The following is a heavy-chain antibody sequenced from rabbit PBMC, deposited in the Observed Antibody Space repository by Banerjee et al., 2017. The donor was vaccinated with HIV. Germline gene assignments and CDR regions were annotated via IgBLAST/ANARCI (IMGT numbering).Heavy chain of an antibody. CDR1: GFSSSSSNW. Sequence: QEQLEESGGDLVKPEGSLTLTCTASGFSSSSSNWICWVRQAPGKGPEWIACIYNGDGSTYYASWAKGRFTIAKTSSTTVTLQMTSLTAADTATYFCARDANDYYVYFVLWGQGTLVTVS. J-gene: IGHJ4*01. V-gene: IGHV1S45*01. CDR3: ARDANDYYVYFVL. CDR2: IYNGDGST. D-gene: IGHD1-1*01.